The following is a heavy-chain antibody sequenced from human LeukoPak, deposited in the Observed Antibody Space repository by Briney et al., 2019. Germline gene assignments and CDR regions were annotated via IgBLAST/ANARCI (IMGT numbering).Heavy chain of an antibody. J-gene: IGHJ6*03. D-gene: IGHD6-6*01. CDR2: INPNSGGT. CDR1: GYTFTGYY. Sequence: GASVKVSCKASGYTFTGYYMHWVRQAPGQGLEWMGWINPNSGGTNYAQKFQGRVTMTRDTSISTAYMELSRLRSDDTAVYYCARDFLTEAARYNYYYYMDVWGKGTTVTVSS. CDR3: ARDFLTEAARYNYYYYMDV. V-gene: IGHV1-2*02.